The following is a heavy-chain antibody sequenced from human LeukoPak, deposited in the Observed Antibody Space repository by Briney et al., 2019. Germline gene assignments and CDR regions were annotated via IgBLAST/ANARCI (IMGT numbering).Heavy chain of an antibody. CDR3: ARLLRFRLGTFQVMDV. D-gene: IGHD3-16*01. Sequence: ASVKVSCKASGYTFTSYAMHWVRQAPGQRLEWMGWINACNGNTKYSQKFQGRVTITRDTSASTAYMELSSLRSEDTAVYYCARLLRFRLGTFQVMDVWGQGNPGHRLL. CDR1: GYTFTSYA. CDR2: INACNGNT. V-gene: IGHV1-3*01. J-gene: IGHJ6*02.